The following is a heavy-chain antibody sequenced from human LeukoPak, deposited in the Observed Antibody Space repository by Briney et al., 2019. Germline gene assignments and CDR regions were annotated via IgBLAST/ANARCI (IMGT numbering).Heavy chain of an antibody. V-gene: IGHV3-53*01. J-gene: IGHJ3*02. D-gene: IGHD5-12*01. CDR1: GFTVSSNY. Sequence: GGSLRLSCAASGFTVSSNYMSWVRQAPGKGLEWVSVIYSGGSTYYADSVKGRFTISRDNSKNTLYLQMNSLRAEDTAVYYCARGEIVAPYDIWGQGTMVTVSS. CDR2: IYSGGST. CDR3: ARGEIVAPYDI.